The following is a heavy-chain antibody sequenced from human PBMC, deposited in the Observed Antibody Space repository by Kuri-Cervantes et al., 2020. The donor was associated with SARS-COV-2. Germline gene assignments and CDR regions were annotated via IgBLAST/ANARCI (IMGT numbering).Heavy chain of an antibody. CDR1: GFTFSSYA. V-gene: IGHV3-23*01. CDR2: ISGSGGST. Sequence: GGSLRLSCAASGFTFSSYAMSWVRQAPGKGLEWVSAISGSGGSTYYADSVKGRFTISRDNSKNTLYLHMNSLRAEDTALYYCAKDGCKTSSCYVNSWGQGALVTVSS. J-gene: IGHJ4*02. D-gene: IGHD2-2*01. CDR3: AKDGCKTSSCYVNS.